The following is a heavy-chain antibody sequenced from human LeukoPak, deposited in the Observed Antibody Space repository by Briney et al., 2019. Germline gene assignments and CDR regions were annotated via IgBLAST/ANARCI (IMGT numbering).Heavy chain of an antibody. CDR3: ARSGTGGGYYFDY. CDR2: IIPFLDLS. Sequence: SVRVSCKAAGGTFDSKAVSWVRQAPGQGLEWLGRIIPFLDLSNYAQRFEDRAAISVDMSTTTVYLELSSLRSDDTAVYYCARSGTGGGYYFDYWGRGTLITVSS. J-gene: IGHJ4*02. V-gene: IGHV1-69*04. CDR1: GGTFDSKA. D-gene: IGHD3-16*01.